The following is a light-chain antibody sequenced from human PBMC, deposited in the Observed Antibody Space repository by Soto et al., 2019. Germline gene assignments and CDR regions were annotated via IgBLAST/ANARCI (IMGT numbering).Light chain of an antibody. CDR1: SSDVGGYNY. Sequence: QSVLTQPPSASGSPGQSVTISCTGTSSDVGGYNYVSWYQQHPGKAPKLMIYEVSKRPSGVPDRFSGSKSGNTASLTVSGLHAEDEADYYFSSYAGSNNVVFGGGTQVTVL. CDR2: EVS. V-gene: IGLV2-8*01. J-gene: IGLJ2*01. CDR3: SSYAGSNNVV.